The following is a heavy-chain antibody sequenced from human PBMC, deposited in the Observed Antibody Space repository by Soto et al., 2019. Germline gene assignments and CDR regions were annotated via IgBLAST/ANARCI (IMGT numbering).Heavy chain of an antibody. J-gene: IGHJ5*02. CDR3: AREAGGSKWAGNWFDP. Sequence: QVQLVQSGAEVKKPGSSVKVSCKASGGTFSSYAISWVRQAPGQGLEWMGGIIPIFGTANYAQKFQGRVTITADESTSTGYMELRSLRSEDTAVYYCAREAGGSKWAGNWFDPWGQGTLVTVSS. D-gene: IGHD3-10*01. V-gene: IGHV1-69*01. CDR2: IIPIFGTA. CDR1: GGTFSSYA.